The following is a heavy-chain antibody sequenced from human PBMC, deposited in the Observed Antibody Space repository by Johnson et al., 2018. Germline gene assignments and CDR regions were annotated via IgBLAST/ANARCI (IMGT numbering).Heavy chain of an antibody. CDR2: MNPNSGNT. Sequence: QVQLVQSGAEVKKPGASVKVSCKASGYTFTSYDINWVRQATGQGLEWMGWMNPNSGNTGYAQNFQGRVTRTRNTSRSTAYMELSSLRSEDTAVYYCASLRAVTGGYYYDDMDVWGKRTTVTVSS. CDR1: GYTFTSYD. CDR3: ASLRAVTGGYYYDDMDV. D-gene: IGHD1-14*01. J-gene: IGHJ6*03. V-gene: IGHV1-8*01.